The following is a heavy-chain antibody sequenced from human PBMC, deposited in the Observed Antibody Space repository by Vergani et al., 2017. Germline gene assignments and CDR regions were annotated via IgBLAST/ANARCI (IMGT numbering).Heavy chain of an antibody. J-gene: IGHJ6*02. CDR2: IKSKTDGGTT. V-gene: IGHV3-15*01. CDR1: GFTFSNAW. D-gene: IGHD5-12*01. CDR3: TTGRYSGYTIVYYYYGMDV. Sequence: EVQLVESGGGLVKPGGSLRLSCAASGFTFSNAWMSWVRQAPGKGLEWVGRIKSKTDGGTTDYAAPVKGRFTISRDDSKNTLYLQMNSLKTEDTAVYYCTTGRYSGYTIVYYYYGMDVWGQGTTVTVSS.